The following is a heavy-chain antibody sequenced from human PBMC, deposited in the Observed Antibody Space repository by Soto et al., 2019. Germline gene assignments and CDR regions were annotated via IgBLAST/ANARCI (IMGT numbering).Heavy chain of an antibody. CDR1: GYSFTSYW. V-gene: IGHV5-51*07. J-gene: IGHJ4*02. CDR3: ARRYSGYDTGGIYFDY. Sequence: GESLKISCKGSGYSFTSYWIGWVHQRPGKGLEWMGIIYPGDSDTRYSPSFQGQVTISADKSSSTAYLQWSSLKASDTAMYYCARRYSGYDTGGIYFDYWGQGTLVTSPQ. CDR2: IYPGDSDT. D-gene: IGHD5-12*01.